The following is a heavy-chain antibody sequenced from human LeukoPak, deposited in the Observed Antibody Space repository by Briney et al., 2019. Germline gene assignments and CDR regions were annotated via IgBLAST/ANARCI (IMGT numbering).Heavy chain of an antibody. CDR3: ARLYGSGNYPFGY. CDR2: IYHSGST. J-gene: IGHJ4*02. D-gene: IGHD3-10*01. V-gene: IGHV4-38-2*02. CDR1: GYSISSGYY. Sequence: SETLSLTCTVSGYSISSGYYWGWIRQPPGKGLEWIGSIYHSGSTYYNPSLKSRVTISVDTSKNQFSLKLISVTAADTAVYYCARLYGSGNYPFGYWGQGTLVTVSS.